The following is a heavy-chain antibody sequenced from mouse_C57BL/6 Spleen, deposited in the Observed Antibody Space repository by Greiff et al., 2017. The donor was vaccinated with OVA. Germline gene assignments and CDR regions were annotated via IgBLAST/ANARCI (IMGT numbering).Heavy chain of an antibody. CDR1: GFTFSSYA. J-gene: IGHJ4*01. CDR3: ARGYSNYVYAMDY. D-gene: IGHD2-5*01. CDR2: ISDGGSYT. V-gene: IGHV5-4*03. Sequence: EVNVVESGGGLVKPGGSLKLSCAASGFTFSSYAMSWVRQTPEKRLEWVATISDGGSYTYYPDNVKGRFTISRDNAKNNLYLQMSHLKSEDTAMYYCARGYSNYVYAMDYWGQGTSVTVSS.